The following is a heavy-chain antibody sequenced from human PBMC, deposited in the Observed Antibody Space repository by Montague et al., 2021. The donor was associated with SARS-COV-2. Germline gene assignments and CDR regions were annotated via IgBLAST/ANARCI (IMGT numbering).Heavy chain of an antibody. V-gene: IGHV4-34*01. D-gene: IGHD3-10*01. J-gene: IGHJ6*01. CDR2: IHHSGKP. CDR3: ARGERRKVRWGPGGGSEIDKYFAMDV. CDR1: GGSFSSYY. Sequence: SETLSLTCAVYGGSFSSYYYAWVRQSPTKGLEWIGEIHHSGKPTXXPSLRRRVAISVDTSKNQFSLNLRSVTAADAAVYYCARGERRKVRWGPGGGSEIDKYFAMDVWGQGTTVTISS.